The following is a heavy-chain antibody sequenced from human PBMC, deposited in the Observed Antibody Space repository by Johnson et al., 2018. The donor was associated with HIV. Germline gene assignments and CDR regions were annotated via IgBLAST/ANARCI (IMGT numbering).Heavy chain of an antibody. D-gene: IGHD3-22*01. J-gene: IGHJ3*02. CDR1: GFTFSRYA. Sequence: QMLLVESGGGVVQPGRSLRLSCAASGFTFSRYAMHWVRQAPGKGLEWVAFISNDGSNKYYADSVKGRFTISRDNSKNTMYLQMNSLRAEDTAVYYCAREDSSGYYSDAFDIWGQGTMVTVSS. CDR2: ISNDGSNK. CDR3: AREDSSGYYSDAFDI. V-gene: IGHV3-30-3*01.